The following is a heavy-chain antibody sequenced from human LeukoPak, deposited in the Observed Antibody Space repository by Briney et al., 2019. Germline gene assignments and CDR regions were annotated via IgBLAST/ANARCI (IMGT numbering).Heavy chain of an antibody. CDR3: ARASSSIASLALTLTDYYYMDV. CDR2: RNPNSGNT. V-gene: IGHV1-8*03. CDR1: GYTFTSYD. J-gene: IGHJ6*03. D-gene: IGHD6-6*01. Sequence: SASVKVSCKASGYTFTSYDINWVRQATGQGLEWMGWRNPNSGNTGYAQKFQGRVTITRNTSISTAYMELSSLRSEDTAVYYCARASSSIASLALTLTDYYYMDVWGKGTTVTVSS.